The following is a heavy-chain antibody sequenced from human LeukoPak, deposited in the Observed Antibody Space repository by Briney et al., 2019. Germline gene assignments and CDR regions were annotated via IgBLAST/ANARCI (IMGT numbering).Heavy chain of an antibody. J-gene: IGHJ4*02. CDR3: SRESGAFCPFGY. V-gene: IGHV4-4*02. Sequence: SETLSLTCGVSGGSISSTNWWSWVRHPPGQGLQWIGEISLTGETNYNPSLNGRVTMSLDKSRNQLSLKLTSVTAADTAIYYCSRESGAFCPFGYWGQGTLIIVPP. D-gene: IGHD1-26*01. CDR2: ISLTGET. CDR1: GGSISSTNW.